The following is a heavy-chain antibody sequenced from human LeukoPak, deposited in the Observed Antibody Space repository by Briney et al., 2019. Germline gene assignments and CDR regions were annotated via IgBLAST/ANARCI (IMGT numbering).Heavy chain of an antibody. J-gene: IGHJ4*02. CDR1: GGSISSYY. Sequence: SETLSLTCTVSGGSISSYYWSWTRQPPGKGLEWIAYISDIGSINYNPSLKSRVTTSLDTSKNQFSLKLSSVTAADTAVYYCAGHHPRNTVDFWGQGTLVTVSS. CDR2: ISDIGSI. V-gene: IGHV4-59*08. CDR3: AGHHPRNTVDF. D-gene: IGHD2/OR15-2a*01.